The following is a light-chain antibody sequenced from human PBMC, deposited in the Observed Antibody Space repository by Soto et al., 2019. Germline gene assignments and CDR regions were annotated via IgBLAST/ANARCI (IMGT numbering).Light chain of an antibody. CDR1: QSVSSSY. V-gene: IGKV3-20*01. CDR2: GAS. CDR3: QQYGSSPPIT. J-gene: IGKJ5*01. Sequence: EIVLTQSPGTLSLSPGERATLSCRASQSVSSSYLAWYQQKPGQAPRLLIYGASSRATGIPDRFNGSGYGTDFTLTISRLEPEDFAVYYCQQYGSSPPITFGQGTRLEI.